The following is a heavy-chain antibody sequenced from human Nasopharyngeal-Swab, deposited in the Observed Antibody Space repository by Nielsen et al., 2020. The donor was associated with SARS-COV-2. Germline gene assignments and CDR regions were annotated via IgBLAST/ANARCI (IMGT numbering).Heavy chain of an antibody. CDR2: IKQDGSEK. V-gene: IGHV3-7*01. Sequence: GGSLRLSCAASGFTFSSYWMSWVRQAPGKGLEWVANIKQDGSEKYYVDSVKGRFTISRDNAKNSLYLQMNSLRAEDTAVYYCARLWGDYNQGNAFDIWGQGTMVGVSS. D-gene: IGHD4-17*01. J-gene: IGHJ3*02. CDR3: ARLWGDYNQGNAFDI. CDR1: GFTFSSYW.